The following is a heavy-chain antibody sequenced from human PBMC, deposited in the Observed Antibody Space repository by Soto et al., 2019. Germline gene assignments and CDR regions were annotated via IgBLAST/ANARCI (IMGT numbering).Heavy chain of an antibody. J-gene: IGHJ1*01. D-gene: IGHD6-19*01. CDR2: ISGSGGST. V-gene: IGHV3-23*01. CDR3: ARDRIAVAGNPEYFQH. Sequence: GGSLRLSCAASGFTFSSYAMNWVRQAPGKGLEWVSGISGSGGSTNYADSVKGRFTISRDNSKNTLYLQMNSLRAEDTAVYYCARDRIAVAGNPEYFQHWGQGTLVTVSS. CDR1: GFTFSSYA.